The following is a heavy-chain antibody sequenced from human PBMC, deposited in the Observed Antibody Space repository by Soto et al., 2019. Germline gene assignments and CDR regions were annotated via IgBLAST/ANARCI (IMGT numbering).Heavy chain of an antibody. CDR3: AARHFGSGPWTDTRLDY. V-gene: IGHV4-34*01. D-gene: IGHD3-3*02. CDR1: GGSFSTYY. CDR2: INHSGSN. J-gene: IGHJ4*02. Sequence: PSETLSLTCVVSGGSFSTYYYNWIRQSPGKGLEWIGEINHSGSNNYSPSLKSRVTMSLDTSKNQFSLKLTSVTAADTAVYYCAARHFGSGPWTDTRLDYWGQGTMVTGSS.